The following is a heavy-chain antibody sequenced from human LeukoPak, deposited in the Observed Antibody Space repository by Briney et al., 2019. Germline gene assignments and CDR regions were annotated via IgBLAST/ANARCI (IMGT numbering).Heavy chain of an antibody. Sequence: GGSLRLSCEGSGFTFSSYAMTWVRQAPGKGLEWVSGIVGSSGNTYYADSVKGRFTISRDNSKNTLYLQMNGLRAEDTAVYYCAKDPPTSGTTFDYWGQGTLVTVSS. CDR3: AKDPPTSGTTFDY. J-gene: IGHJ4*02. CDR2: IVGSSGNT. V-gene: IGHV3-23*01. D-gene: IGHD1-1*01. CDR1: GFTFSSYA.